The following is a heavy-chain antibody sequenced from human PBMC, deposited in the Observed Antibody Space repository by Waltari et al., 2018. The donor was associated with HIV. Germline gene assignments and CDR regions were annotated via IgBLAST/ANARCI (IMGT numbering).Heavy chain of an antibody. CDR2: IRAYNGNT. J-gene: IGHJ5*02. CDR1: GYTFTSYG. Sequence: QAQLAQSGAEVKKPGASVKVSCKASGYTFTSYGISWVRQAPGQGLEWLGWIRAYNGNTNDAQKRQGRVTMTTDTSTSTAYMELRSLRSDDTAVYYCARVGCSSASCYSGWFDPWGQGTLVTVSS. D-gene: IGHD2-2*01. V-gene: IGHV1-18*01. CDR3: ARVGCSSASCYSGWFDP.